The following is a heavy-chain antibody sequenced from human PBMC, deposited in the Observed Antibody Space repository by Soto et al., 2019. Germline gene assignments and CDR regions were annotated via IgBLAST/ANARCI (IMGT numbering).Heavy chain of an antibody. D-gene: IGHD2-2*01. J-gene: IGHJ4*02. CDR3: AKDLWPSDTSSPGDY. V-gene: IGHV3-23*01. Sequence: EVQLLESGGGLVQPGGSLRLSCAASGFSFSSYGMTWVRQAPGKGLEWVSAISGRGGSTYYADSVNGRFTISRDNSKNTLSLQMNSLRGEDTAIYFCAKDLWPSDTSSPGDYWGQGTLVTVSS. CDR1: GFSFSSYG. CDR2: ISGRGGST.